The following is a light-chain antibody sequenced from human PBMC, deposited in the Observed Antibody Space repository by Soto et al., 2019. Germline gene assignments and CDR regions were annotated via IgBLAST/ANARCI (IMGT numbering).Light chain of an antibody. Sequence: EIVMTQSTATLSVSPGERATLSCRASQSVSSYLAWYQQKPGQAPRLLIYDASNRATGIPARFSGSGSGTDFTLTISSLEPEDFAVYYCQQRSNWPPITFGQGTRLAI. CDR3: QQRSNWPPIT. J-gene: IGKJ5*01. V-gene: IGKV3-11*01. CDR1: QSVSSY. CDR2: DAS.